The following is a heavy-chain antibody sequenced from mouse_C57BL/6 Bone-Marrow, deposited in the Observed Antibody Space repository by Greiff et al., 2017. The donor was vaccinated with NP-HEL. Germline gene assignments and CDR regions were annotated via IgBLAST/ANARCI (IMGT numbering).Heavy chain of an antibody. Sequence: EVMLVESGGDLVKPGGSLKLSCAASGFTFSSYGMSWVRQTPDKRLEWVATISSGGSYTYYPDSVKGRFTISRDNAKSTLYLQMSSLKSEDTAMYYCARLGGCRFWFAYWGQGTLVTVSA. CDR3: ARLGGCRFWFAY. D-gene: IGHD4-1*01. CDR1: GFTFSSYG. V-gene: IGHV5-6*01. CDR2: ISSGGSYT. J-gene: IGHJ3*01.